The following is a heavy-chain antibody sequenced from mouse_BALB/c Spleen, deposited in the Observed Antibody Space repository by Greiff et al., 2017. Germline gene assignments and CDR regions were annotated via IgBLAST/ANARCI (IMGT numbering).Heavy chain of an antibody. Sequence: EVKLVESGGGLVQPGGSLRLSCATSGFTFSDFYMEWVRQPPGKRLEWIAASRNKANDYTTEYSASVKGRFIVSRDTSQSILYLLMNALRAEDTAIYYCARDAYWDAFAYWGQGTLVTVSA. CDR2: SRNKANDYTT. D-gene: IGHD4-1*01. CDR3: ARDAYWDAFAY. J-gene: IGHJ3*01. V-gene: IGHV7-1*02. CDR1: GFTFSDFY.